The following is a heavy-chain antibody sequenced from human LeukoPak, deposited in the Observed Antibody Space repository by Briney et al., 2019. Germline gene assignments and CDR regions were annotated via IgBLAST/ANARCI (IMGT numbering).Heavy chain of an antibody. CDR2: SSWNSGSI. CDR3: AKGYCTNGVCYDDWFDP. D-gene: IGHD2-8*01. Sequence: GRSLRLSCAASGFTFGDYAMHWVRQAPGKGLEWVSGSSWNSGSIGYADSVKGRFTISRDNAKNSLYLQMNSLRAEDTALYYCAKGYCTNGVCYDDWFDPWGQGTLLTVSS. J-gene: IGHJ5*02. CDR1: GFTFGDYA. V-gene: IGHV3-9*01.